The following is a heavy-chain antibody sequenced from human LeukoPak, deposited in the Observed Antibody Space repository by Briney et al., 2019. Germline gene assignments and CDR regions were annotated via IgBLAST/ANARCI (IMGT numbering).Heavy chain of an antibody. CDR2: ISYDGNTK. Sequence: GGSLRLSCLGSGFTFRNYPMYWVRQAPGKVLEWMAVISYDGNTKYYADSVKGRFTISRDNSKNTLYLQMNSLRAEDTSVYYCAKDWSYRGWAYYFDYWGQGSLVTVSS. V-gene: IGHV3-30*04. CDR1: GFTFRNYP. J-gene: IGHJ4*02. D-gene: IGHD6-19*01. CDR3: AKDWSYRGWAYYFDY.